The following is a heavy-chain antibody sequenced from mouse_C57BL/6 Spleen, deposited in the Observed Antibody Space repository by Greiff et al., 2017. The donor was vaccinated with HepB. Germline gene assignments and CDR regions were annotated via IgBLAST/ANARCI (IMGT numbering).Heavy chain of an antibody. D-gene: IGHD4-1*01. CDR2: INPGSGGT. Sequence: VQLQQSGAELVRPGTSVKVSCKASGYAFTNYLLEWVKQRPGQGLEWIGVINPGSGGTNYKAKFKGKATLTADKSSSTAYMQLSSLTSEDSAVYFCARSLTGTFGYWGQGTTLTVSS. CDR1: GYAFTNYL. J-gene: IGHJ2*01. CDR3: ARSLTGTFGY. V-gene: IGHV1-54*01.